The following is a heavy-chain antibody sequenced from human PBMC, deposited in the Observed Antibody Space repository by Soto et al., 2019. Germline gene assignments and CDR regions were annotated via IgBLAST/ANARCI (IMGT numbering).Heavy chain of an antibody. V-gene: IGHV4-59*01. D-gene: IGHD6-13*01. CDR1: GGSISSYY. Sequence: SGTLSLTCTVSGGSISSYYWSWIRQPPGKGLELIGYIYYSGSTNYNPSLKSRVTISVDTSKNQFTLQLSSVTAADTAVYYCARGIAAHLDSWGQGTMGTV. J-gene: IGHJ4*02. CDR2: IYYSGST. CDR3: ARGIAAHLDS.